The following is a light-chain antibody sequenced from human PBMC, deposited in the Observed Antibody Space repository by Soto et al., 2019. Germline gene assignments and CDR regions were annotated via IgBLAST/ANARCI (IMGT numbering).Light chain of an antibody. CDR3: QQYINRWT. CDR1: QSISTW. J-gene: IGKJ1*01. CDR2: KAS. V-gene: IGKV1-5*03. Sequence: DIQMTQSPSTLSASVGDRVTITCRASQSISTWLAWYQQKPGKASKLLIYKASSLESGVPSRFSGSGSGTEFTLTISSLQPDDFATYYCQQYINRWTFGQGTKV.